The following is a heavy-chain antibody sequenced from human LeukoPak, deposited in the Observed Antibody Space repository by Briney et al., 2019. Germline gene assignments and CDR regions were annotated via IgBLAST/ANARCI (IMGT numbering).Heavy chain of an antibody. CDR3: ARGDSSSSTRYYYYYYMDV. J-gene: IGHJ6*03. D-gene: IGHD6-6*01. CDR2: MNPNSGNA. Sequence: GASVKVSCKASGYTFTSYDINWVRQATGQGLEWMGWMNPNSGNAGYAQKFQGRVTMTRNTSISTAYMELSSLRSEDTAVYYCARGDSSSSTRYYYYYYMDVWGKETTVTVSS. CDR1: GYTFTSYD. V-gene: IGHV1-8*01.